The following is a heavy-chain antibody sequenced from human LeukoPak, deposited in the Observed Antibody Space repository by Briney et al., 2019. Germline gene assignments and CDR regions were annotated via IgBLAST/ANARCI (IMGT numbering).Heavy chain of an antibody. J-gene: IGHJ4*02. D-gene: IGHD6-13*01. CDR3: ARDGIAAAGSLRY. Sequence: GGSLRLSCAASGFTFSSYWMSWVRQAPGKGLEWVATIKQDGSEKYYVDSVKGRFTIAKDNAKNSLYLQMNSLRAEDTAVYYCARDGIAAAGSLRYWGQGTLVTVSS. V-gene: IGHV3-7*01. CDR2: IKQDGSEK. CDR1: GFTFSSYW.